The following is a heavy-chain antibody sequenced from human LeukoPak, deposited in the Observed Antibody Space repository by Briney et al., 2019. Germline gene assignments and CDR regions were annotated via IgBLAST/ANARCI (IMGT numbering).Heavy chain of an antibody. J-gene: IGHJ4*02. Sequence: PSETLSLTCTVSGGSISSYYWSWIRRPPGKGLEWIGYIYYSGSTNYNPSLKSRVTISVDTSKNQFSLKLSSVTAADTAVYYCARWSRGYSSGWYFDYWGQGTLVTVSS. CDR2: IYYSGST. D-gene: IGHD6-19*01. V-gene: IGHV4-59*01. CDR3: ARWSRGYSSGWYFDY. CDR1: GGSISSYY.